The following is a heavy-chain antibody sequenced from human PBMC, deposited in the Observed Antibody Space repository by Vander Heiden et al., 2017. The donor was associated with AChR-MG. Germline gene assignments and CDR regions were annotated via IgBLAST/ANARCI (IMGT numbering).Heavy chain of an antibody. CDR2: ISYDGSNK. Sequence: QVQLVESGGGVVQPGRSLRLSCAASGFTFSSYGMHWVRQAPGKGLEWVAVISYDGSNKYYADSVKGRFTISRDNSKNTLYLQMNSLRAEDTAVYYCAKAGRVQGVSSDYWGQGTLVTVSS. D-gene: IGHD3-10*01. J-gene: IGHJ4*02. V-gene: IGHV3-30*18. CDR3: AKAGRVQGVSSDY. CDR1: GFTFSSYG.